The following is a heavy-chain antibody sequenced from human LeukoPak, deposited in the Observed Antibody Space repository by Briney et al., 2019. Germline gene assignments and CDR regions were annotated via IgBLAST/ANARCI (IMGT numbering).Heavy chain of an antibody. D-gene: IGHD6-6*01. CDR1: GYTFTSYG. CDR2: ISAYNGNT. V-gene: IGHV1-18*01. J-gene: IGHJ6*03. CDR3: ARAVPGRYYYCYMDV. Sequence: ASVKVSCKASGYTFTSYGISWVRQAPGQGLEWMGWISAYNGNTNYAQKLQGRVTMTTDTSTSTAYMELRSLRSDDTAVYYCARAVPGRYYYCYMDVWGKGTTVTISS.